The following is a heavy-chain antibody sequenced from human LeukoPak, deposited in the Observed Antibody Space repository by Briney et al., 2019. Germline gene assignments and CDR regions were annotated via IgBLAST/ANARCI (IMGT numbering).Heavy chain of an antibody. Sequence: PSQTLSLTCTVSGGSISSGDYYWGWIRQPPGKGLEWIGYIYYSGSTYYNPSLKSRVTISVDTSKNQFSLKLSSVTAADTAVYYCARAVVVPAAILFDYWGQGTLVTVSS. J-gene: IGHJ4*02. D-gene: IGHD2-2*01. CDR3: ARAVVVPAAILFDY. V-gene: IGHV4-30-4*01. CDR2: IYYSGST. CDR1: GGSISSGDYY.